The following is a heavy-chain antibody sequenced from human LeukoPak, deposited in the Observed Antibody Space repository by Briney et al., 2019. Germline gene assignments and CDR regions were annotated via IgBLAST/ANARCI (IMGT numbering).Heavy chain of an antibody. Sequence: SVKVSCKASGGTFSSYAISWVRQAPGQGLEWMGGIIPIFGTANYAQKFQGRVTITTDESTSTACMELSSLRSEDTAVYYCARALSEYQLLWGWFDPWGQGTLVTVSS. V-gene: IGHV1-69*05. D-gene: IGHD2-2*01. J-gene: IGHJ5*02. CDR3: ARALSEYQLLWGWFDP. CDR1: GGTFSSYA. CDR2: IIPIFGTA.